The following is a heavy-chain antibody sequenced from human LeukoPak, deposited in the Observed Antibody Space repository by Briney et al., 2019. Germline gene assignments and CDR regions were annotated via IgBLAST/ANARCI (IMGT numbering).Heavy chain of an antibody. CDR1: GGSTSSDY. J-gene: IGHJ4*02. CDR3: AREGLWLDY. V-gene: IGHV4-59*12. Sequence: SETLSLTCTVSGGSTSSDYWSWIRQSPGKGLEWVGYVYNSGDTGKNPSLKSRVTILPDTSKNQCSLKLTSVSAADTAVYYCAREGLWLDYWGQGTLVTVSS. CDR2: VYNSGDT. D-gene: IGHD5-18*01.